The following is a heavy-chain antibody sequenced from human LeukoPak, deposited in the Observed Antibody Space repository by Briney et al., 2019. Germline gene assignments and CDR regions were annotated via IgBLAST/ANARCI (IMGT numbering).Heavy chain of an antibody. CDR3: VRGTGY. CDR1: GFTFSTYV. J-gene: IGHJ4*02. Sequence: GGSLRLSCSVSGFTFSTYVMHWVRQAPGKGLEYVSAISSNGDNTYYADSVKGRFTISRDNSKDTLCLQMSSLRADDTAVYYCVRGTGYWGQGTLVTVSS. V-gene: IGHV3-64D*06. CDR2: ISSNGDNT.